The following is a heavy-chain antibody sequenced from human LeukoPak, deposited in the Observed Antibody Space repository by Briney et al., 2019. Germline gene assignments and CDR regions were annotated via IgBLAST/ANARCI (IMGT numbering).Heavy chain of an antibody. V-gene: IGHV1-2*02. CDR2: INPNSGGT. Sequence: ASVKVSCKTSGYTFTGYYMHWVRQAPGQGLEWMGWINPNSGGTNYAQKFQGRVTMTRDTSINTAYMELSRLRSDDTAVYYCARVISYYYDGTNYSYYFDYWGQGTLVTVSS. CDR3: ARVISYYYDGTNYSYYFDY. D-gene: IGHD3-22*01. CDR1: GYTFTGYY. J-gene: IGHJ4*02.